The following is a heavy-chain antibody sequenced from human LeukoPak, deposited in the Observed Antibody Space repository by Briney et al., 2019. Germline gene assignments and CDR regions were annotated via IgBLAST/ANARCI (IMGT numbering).Heavy chain of an antibody. V-gene: IGHV1-8*01. CDR3: AKDRNRLRFPPRVWDY. CDR2: MNPNSGNT. CDR1: GYTFTSYD. J-gene: IGHJ4*02. D-gene: IGHD3-3*01. Sequence: ASVKVSCKASGYTFTSYDINWVRQATGQGLEWMGWMNPNSGNTGYAQKFQGRVTMTRNTSISTAYMELSSLRSEDTAVYYCAKDRNRLRFPPRVWDYWGQGTLVTVSS.